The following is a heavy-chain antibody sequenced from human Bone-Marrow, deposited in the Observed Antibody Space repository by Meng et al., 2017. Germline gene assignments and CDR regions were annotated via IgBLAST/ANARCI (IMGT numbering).Heavy chain of an antibody. CDR2: ISGSGGST. CDR1: GFTFSSYA. J-gene: IGHJ6*02. V-gene: IGHV3-23*01. CDR3: AKDLRFNPYSWNDVENPIYGMDV. Sequence: GESLKISCAASGFTFSSYAMSWVRQAPGKGLEWVSAISGSGGSTYYADSVKGRFTISRDNSKNTLYLQMNSLRAEDTAVYYCAKDLRFNPYSWNDVENPIYGMDVWGQGTTVTVSS. D-gene: IGHD1-20*01.